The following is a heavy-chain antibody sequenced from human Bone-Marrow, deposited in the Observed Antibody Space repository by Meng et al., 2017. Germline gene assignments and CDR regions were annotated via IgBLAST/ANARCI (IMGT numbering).Heavy chain of an antibody. CDR1: GYTFTSYG. J-gene: IGHJ5*02. CDR3: ARVLGYCSSTSCHSRFDP. CDR2: ISAYNGNT. D-gene: IGHD2-2*01. Sequence: ASVKVSCKASGYTFTSYGISWVRQAPGQGLEWMGWISAYNGNTNYAQKLQGRVTMTTDTSTSTAYMELRSLRSDDTAVYYCARVLGYCSSTSCHSRFDPWGQGTLVTVSS. V-gene: IGHV1-18*01.